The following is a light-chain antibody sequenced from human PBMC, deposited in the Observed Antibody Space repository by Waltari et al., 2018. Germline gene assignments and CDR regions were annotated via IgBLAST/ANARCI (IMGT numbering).Light chain of an antibody. CDR2: GAS. CDR1: QSVSRK. J-gene: IGKJ2*01. Sequence: EIVMTQSPATLSVSPVERATLSCRASQSVSRKLAWYQQKRGQAPRLLIYGASTRATGIPARFSGSGSGTEFTLTITSLQSEDFAVYYCQQYNNWYTFGQGTKLEIK. CDR3: QQYNNWYT. V-gene: IGKV3-15*01.